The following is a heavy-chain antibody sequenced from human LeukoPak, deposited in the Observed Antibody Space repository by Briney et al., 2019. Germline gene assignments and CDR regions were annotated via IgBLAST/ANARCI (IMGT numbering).Heavy chain of an antibody. CDR3: ARGKLSTSGLDF. CDR2: LLSDGRNK. CDR1: GFTFSTYA. V-gene: IGHV3-30*04. Sequence: QPGGSLRLSCAASGFTFSTYAMHWVRQAPGKGLEWVASLLSDGRNKYYTDSVKGRFTISRDNSQNTLYLEMNGLRSEDTAVYSCARGKLSTSGLDFWGQGTLVTVSS. J-gene: IGHJ4*02. D-gene: IGHD2/OR15-2a*01.